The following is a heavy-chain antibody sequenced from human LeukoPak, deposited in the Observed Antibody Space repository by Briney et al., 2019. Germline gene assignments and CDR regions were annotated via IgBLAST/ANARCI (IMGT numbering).Heavy chain of an antibody. D-gene: IGHD6-25*01. J-gene: IGHJ6*03. Sequence: TGGSLRLSCAASGFTFSDYYMSWIRQAPGKGLEWVSYISSSGSTIYYADSVKGRFTISRDNAKNSLYLQMNSLRAEDTAVYYCARMYSTGYYADYMDVWGKGVTVSISS. CDR3: ARMYSTGYYADYMDV. V-gene: IGHV3-11*04. CDR1: GFTFSDYY. CDR2: ISSSGSTI.